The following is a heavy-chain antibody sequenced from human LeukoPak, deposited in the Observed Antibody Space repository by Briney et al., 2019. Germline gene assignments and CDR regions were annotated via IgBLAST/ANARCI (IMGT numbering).Heavy chain of an antibody. D-gene: IGHD6-13*01. CDR1: GFTFRSYG. CDR2: IWYDGSNK. Sequence: GGSLRLSCAASGFTFRSYGMHWVRQAPGKGLEWVAVIWYDGSNKYYADSVKGRFTISRDNSKNTLYLQMNSLRAEDTAVYYCARDKRIEAAGTLDYWGQGTLVTVSS. V-gene: IGHV3-33*01. J-gene: IGHJ4*02. CDR3: ARDKRIEAAGTLDY.